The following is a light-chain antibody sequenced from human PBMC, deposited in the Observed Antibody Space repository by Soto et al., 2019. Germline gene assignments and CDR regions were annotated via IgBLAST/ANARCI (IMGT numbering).Light chain of an antibody. CDR3: QQFGGSPYT. V-gene: IGKV3-15*01. J-gene: IGKJ2*01. CDR1: QSVGNN. CDR2: GAS. Sequence: EIVMTQSPATLSVSPGERATLSCRASQSVGNNLAWYQQNPGQAPRLLIYGASTRATGIPARFSGSGSGTDFTLTINTLEAEDFAVYYCQQFGGSPYTFGQGTKVDIK.